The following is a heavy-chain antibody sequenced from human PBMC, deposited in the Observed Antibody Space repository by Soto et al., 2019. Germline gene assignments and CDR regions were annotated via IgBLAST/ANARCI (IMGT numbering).Heavy chain of an antibody. Sequence: GGSLRLSCAASGYIFSDYSMNWVRQAPGKGLEWVSYIGTSMKYIFYRDSVRGRFTISRDNARNSLYLQLNSLRDEDTAVYYCVRDRDWAFDIWGQGTMVTVSS. CDR1: GYIFSDYS. V-gene: IGHV3-48*02. J-gene: IGHJ3*02. D-gene: IGHD3-9*01. CDR2: IGTSMKYI. CDR3: VRDRDWAFDI.